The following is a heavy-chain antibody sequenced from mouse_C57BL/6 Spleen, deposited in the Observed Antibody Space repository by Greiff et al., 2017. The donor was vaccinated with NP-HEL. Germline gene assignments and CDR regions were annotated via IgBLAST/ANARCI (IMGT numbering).Heavy chain of an antibody. Sequence: EVQLVESGGGLVKPGGSLKLSCAASGFTFSDYGMHWVRQAPEKGLEWVAYISSGSSTIYYADTVKGRFTISRDNAKNTLFLQMTSLRSEDTAMYYCARQWRLYAMDDWGQGTSVTVSS. CDR2: ISSGSSTI. J-gene: IGHJ4*01. D-gene: IGHD1-2*01. CDR1: GFTFSDYG. CDR3: ARQWRLYAMDD. V-gene: IGHV5-17*01.